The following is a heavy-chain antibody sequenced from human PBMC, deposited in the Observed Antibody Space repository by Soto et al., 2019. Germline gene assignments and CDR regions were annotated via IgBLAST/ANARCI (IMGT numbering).Heavy chain of an antibody. CDR1: GGSISSYY. J-gene: IGHJ4*02. Sequence: SETLSLTCTVSGGSISSYYWSWIRQPAGKGLEWIGRIYTSGSTNYNPSLKSRVTMSVDTSKNQFSLKLSSVTAADTAVYYCARGIDYDSSGYPTDYWGQGTLVTVSS. D-gene: IGHD3-22*01. V-gene: IGHV4-4*07. CDR3: ARGIDYDSSGYPTDY. CDR2: IYTSGST.